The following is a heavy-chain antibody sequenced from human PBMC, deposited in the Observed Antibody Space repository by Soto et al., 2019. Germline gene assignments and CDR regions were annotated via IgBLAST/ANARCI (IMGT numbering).Heavy chain of an antibody. CDR2: IGTAGDT. V-gene: IGHV3-13*01. CDR3: ARGKRGGYYYGMDV. CDR1: GFTFSSYD. Sequence: EVQLVESGGGLVQPGGSLRLSCAASGFTFSSYDMHWVRQATGKGLEWVSAIGTAGDTYYPGSVKGRFTITRENAKNSLYLRMNSLRAEDTAVYYCARGKRGGYYYGMDVWGQGTTVTVSS. D-gene: IGHD3-16*01. J-gene: IGHJ6*02.